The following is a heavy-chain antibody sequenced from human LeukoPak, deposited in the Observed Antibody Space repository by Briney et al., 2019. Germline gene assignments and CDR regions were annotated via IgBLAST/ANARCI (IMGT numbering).Heavy chain of an antibody. Sequence: PGGSLRLSCAASGFTFSTYAMSWVRQAPGKGLEWVSAISGSGGATYYADSVKGRFTISRDNSKNTLYLQVSSLRAEDTAVYYCAKAQDDYPGYWGQGTLVTVSS. D-gene: IGHD5-24*01. CDR1: GFTFSTYA. J-gene: IGHJ4*02. CDR2: ISGSGGAT. CDR3: AKAQDDYPGY. V-gene: IGHV3-23*01.